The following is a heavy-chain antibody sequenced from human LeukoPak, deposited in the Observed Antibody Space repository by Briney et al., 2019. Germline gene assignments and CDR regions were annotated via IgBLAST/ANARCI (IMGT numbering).Heavy chain of an antibody. Sequence: GGSLRLSCAASGFTFSSYSMNWVRQAPGKGLEWVSSISSSSSYIYYADSVKGRFTISRDNAKNSLYLQMNSLRAEDTAVYYCARATMVRGVIMYAFDIWGRGTMATVSS. CDR2: ISSSSSYI. D-gene: IGHD3-10*01. J-gene: IGHJ3*02. CDR1: GFTFSSYS. V-gene: IGHV3-21*01. CDR3: ARATMVRGVIMYAFDI.